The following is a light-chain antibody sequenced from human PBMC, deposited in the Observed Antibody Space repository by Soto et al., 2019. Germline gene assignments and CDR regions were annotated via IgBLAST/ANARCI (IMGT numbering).Light chain of an antibody. CDR3: QQYNRHSRT. V-gene: IGKV1-5*01. Sequence: DIPMTQSPSTLSASVGDRVTITCRASQSISSWLAWYQQKPGKAPKLLIYDASSLESGVPSRFSGSGSGTEFTLTISSLQPDDFATYYCQQYNRHSRTFGQGTKVEIK. J-gene: IGKJ1*01. CDR1: QSISSW. CDR2: DAS.